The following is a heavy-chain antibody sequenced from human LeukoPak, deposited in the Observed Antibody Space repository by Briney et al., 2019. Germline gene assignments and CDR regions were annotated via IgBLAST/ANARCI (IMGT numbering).Heavy chain of an antibody. CDR3: ARKEASSWYPDYYGMDV. J-gene: IGHJ6*02. V-gene: IGHV3-33*08. CDR2: IWYDGSNK. Sequence: QTGGSLRLSCAASGFTFSSYWMSWVRQAPGKGLEWVAVIWYDGSNKYYADSVKGRFTISRDNSKNTLYLQMNSLRAEDTAVYYCARKEASSWYPDYYGMDVWGQGTTVTVSS. CDR1: GFTFSSYW. D-gene: IGHD6-13*01.